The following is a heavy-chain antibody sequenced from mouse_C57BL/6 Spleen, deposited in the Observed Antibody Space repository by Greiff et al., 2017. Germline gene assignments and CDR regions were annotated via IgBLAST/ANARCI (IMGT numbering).Heavy chain of an antibody. Sequence: VKLVESGAELVKPGASVKISCKASGYAFSSYWMNWVKQRPGKGLEWIGQIYPGDGDTNYNGKFKGKATLTADKSSSTAYMQRSSLTSEDSAVYFCAREGSTPFAYWGQGTLVTVSA. CDR1: GYAFSSYW. CDR3: AREGSTPFAY. J-gene: IGHJ3*01. D-gene: IGHD1-1*01. CDR2: IYPGDGDT. V-gene: IGHV1-80*01.